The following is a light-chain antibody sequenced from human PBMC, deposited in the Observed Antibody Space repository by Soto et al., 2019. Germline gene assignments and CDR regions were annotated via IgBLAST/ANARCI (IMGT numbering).Light chain of an antibody. J-gene: IGKJ5*01. CDR1: QSVGSH. CDR2: GAS. CDR3: QQRNDWPIT. V-gene: IGKV3-11*01. Sequence: VFTQSPATLSLSPGERATLSGRASQSVGSHLVWYQQKPGQAPKLLIFGASNRATGIPARFSGSGSGTDFTLAINRLEPDDFAVYYCQQRNDWPITFGQGTRLEIK.